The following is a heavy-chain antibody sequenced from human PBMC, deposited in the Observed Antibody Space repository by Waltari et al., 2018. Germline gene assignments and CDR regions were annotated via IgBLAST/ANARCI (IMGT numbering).Heavy chain of an antibody. CDR1: GFTFSTYN. D-gene: IGHD6-13*01. J-gene: IGHJ4*02. CDR2: ISYDGNNK. V-gene: IGHV3-30*15. Sequence: QVQLVESGGGVVQPGRSLRLSCAASGFTFSTYNMHWVRQAPGKGLEWVALISYDGNNKDYADSVKGRFTISRDNSKSTLYLQVSSLRAEDTAVYFCARYSSSWYYFDYWGQGTLVTVSS. CDR3: ARYSSSWYYFDY.